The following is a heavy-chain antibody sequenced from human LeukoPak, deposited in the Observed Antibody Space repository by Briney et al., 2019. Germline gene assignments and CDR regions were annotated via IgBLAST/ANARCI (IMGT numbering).Heavy chain of an antibody. V-gene: IGHV4-30-2*01. Sequence: SETLSLTCDVSGGSISSGLYSWSWIRQPLGKGLEWIGYIYHSGSTYYNPSLKSRVTISVDRSKNQFSLKLSSVTAADTAVYYCARESPVGLPGAFDIWGQGTMVTVSS. CDR2: IYHSGST. J-gene: IGHJ3*02. D-gene: IGHD1-26*01. CDR3: ARESPVGLPGAFDI. CDR1: GGSISSGLYS.